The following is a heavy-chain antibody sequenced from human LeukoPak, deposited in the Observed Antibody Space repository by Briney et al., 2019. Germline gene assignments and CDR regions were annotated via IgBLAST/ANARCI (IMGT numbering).Heavy chain of an antibody. V-gene: IGHV1-18*01. CDR1: GYTFTSYG. J-gene: IGHJ4*02. D-gene: IGHD3-10*01. CDR2: ISAYNGNT. CDR3: ARGITMVRGAYTGFDY. Sequence: ASAKVSCKASGYTFTSYGISWVRQAPGQGLEWMGWISAYNGNTNYAQKLQGRVTMTTDTSTSTAYMELRSLRSDDTAVYYCARGITMVRGAYTGFDYWGQGTLVTVSS.